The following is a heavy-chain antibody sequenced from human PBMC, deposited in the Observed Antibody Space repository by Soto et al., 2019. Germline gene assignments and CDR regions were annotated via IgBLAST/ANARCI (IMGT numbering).Heavy chain of an antibody. CDR1: GAAISSGGYY. CDR2: IYYSGST. V-gene: IGHV4-31*03. CDR3: ARSVDP. Sequence: QAQLQESGPGLVKPSQTLSPTCTVSGAAISSGGYYWSWIRQHPGKGLEWIGYIYYSGSTYYNPSIKGRVTISVDTSKNQFSLRLSSVTAADTAVYYCARSVDPWGQGTLVSVSS. J-gene: IGHJ5*02.